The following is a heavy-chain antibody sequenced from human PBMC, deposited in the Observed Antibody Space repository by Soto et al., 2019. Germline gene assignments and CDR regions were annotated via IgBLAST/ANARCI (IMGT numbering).Heavy chain of an antibody. V-gene: IGHV4-59*08. J-gene: IGHJ4*02. CDR3: ARRSDAGYYFDY. CDR1: GGSISSYY. D-gene: IGHD6-13*01. Sequence: QVQLQESGPGLVKPSETLSLTCTVSGGSISSYYWSWIRQPPGKGLEWIGYIYYSGSTNYNPSLKSRGTISIDTSKNQFSLKLSSVTAADTAVYYCARRSDAGYYFDYWGQGTLVTVSS. CDR2: IYYSGST.